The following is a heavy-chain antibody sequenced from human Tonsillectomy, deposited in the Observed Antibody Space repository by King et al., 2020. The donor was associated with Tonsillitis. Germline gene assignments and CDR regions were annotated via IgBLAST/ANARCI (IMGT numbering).Heavy chain of an antibody. CDR3: ARDSSYGDYSFDY. D-gene: IGHD2-21*02. J-gene: IGHJ4*02. Sequence: VQLVESGGGVVQPGRSLRLSCAASGFTFSSYAMHWVRQAPGKGLEWVAVIWYDGGNKYYADSVKGRFIISRDNSENTLYLRMNSLRAEDTAVYYCARDSSYGDYSFDYWGQGALVTVSS. CDR2: IWYDGGNK. V-gene: IGHV3-33*08. CDR1: GFTFSSYA.